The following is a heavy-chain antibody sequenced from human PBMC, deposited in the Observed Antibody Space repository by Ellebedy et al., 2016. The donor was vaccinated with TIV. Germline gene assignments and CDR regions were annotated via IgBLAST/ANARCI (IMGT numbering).Heavy chain of an antibody. V-gene: IGHV1-2*04. J-gene: IGHJ4*02. CDR3: ARVQLWPPSYFDY. D-gene: IGHD5-18*01. CDR2: INPNSGGT. CDR1: RYTFTDYY. Sequence: ASVKVSXKASRYTFTDYYIHWVRQAPGQGLEWMGWINPNSGGTNYAQKFQGWVTMTRDTYISTAYMELSRLRSDDTAVYYCARVQLWPPSYFDYWGQGTLVTVSS.